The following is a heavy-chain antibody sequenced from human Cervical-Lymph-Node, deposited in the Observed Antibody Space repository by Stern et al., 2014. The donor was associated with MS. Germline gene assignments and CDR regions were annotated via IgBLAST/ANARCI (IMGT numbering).Heavy chain of an antibody. CDR2: ILWDCDE. Sequence: QVTLKESGPALVKPTQSLTLTCSFSGFSLDTSGMGVGWIRQPPGKALEWLALILWDCDEQYSTSLNPRLRISKDTPKNQVVLRMPNMDLDDTAPYFCVWHSPSMTSYFFDLWGQGILVTVSS. J-gene: IGHJ4*02. CDR1: GFSLDTSGMG. D-gene: IGHD4-11*01. V-gene: IGHV2-5*08. CDR3: VWHSPSMTSYFFDL.